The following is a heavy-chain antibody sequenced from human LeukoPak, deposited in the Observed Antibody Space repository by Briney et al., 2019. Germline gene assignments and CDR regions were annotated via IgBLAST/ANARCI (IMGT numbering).Heavy chain of an antibody. CDR1: GYSFTSYW. CDR3: ARRSPLGDYYYYMDV. J-gene: IGHJ6*03. V-gene: IGHV5-51*01. CDR2: IYPGDSDT. Sequence: GESLKISCKGSGYSFTSYWIGWVRQMPGKGLEWMGIIYPGDSDTRYSPSFQGQVTISADKSISTAYLQWSSLKASDTAMYYCARRSPLGDYYYYMDVWGKGTTVTVSS. D-gene: IGHD3-16*01.